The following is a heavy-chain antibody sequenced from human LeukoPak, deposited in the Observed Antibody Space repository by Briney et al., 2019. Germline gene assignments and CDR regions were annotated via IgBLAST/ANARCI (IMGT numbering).Heavy chain of an antibody. V-gene: IGHV3-30-3*01. J-gene: IGHJ4*02. Sequence: GGSLRLSCAASGFTFSSYAMPWVRQAPGKGLEWVAVISYDGSNKYYADSVKGRFTISRDNSKNTLYLQMNSLRAEDTAVYYCARSSYPLEWSIDFDYWGQGTLVTVSS. CDR2: ISYDGSNK. CDR1: GFTFSSYA. CDR3: ARSSYPLEWSIDFDY. D-gene: IGHD3-3*01.